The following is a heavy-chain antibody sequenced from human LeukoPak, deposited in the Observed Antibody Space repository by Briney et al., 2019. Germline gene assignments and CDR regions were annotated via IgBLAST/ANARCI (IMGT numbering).Heavy chain of an antibody. CDR1: GGSMSTYY. J-gene: IGHJ4*02. Sequence: PSETLSLTCTVSGGSMSTYYWTWIRQPPGKGLEWIGSIYYTGSTSYNPSLKSRVTISVDTSKNQFSLKLSSVTAADTAVYYCAGMRITTPTVRTLDYWGQGTLVTVSS. CDR3: AGMRITTPTVRTLDY. V-gene: IGHV4-59*01. D-gene: IGHD1-14*01. CDR2: IYYTGST.